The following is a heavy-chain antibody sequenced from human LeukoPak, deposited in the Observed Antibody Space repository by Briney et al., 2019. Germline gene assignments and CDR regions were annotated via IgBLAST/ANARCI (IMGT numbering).Heavy chain of an antibody. CDR2: IIPIFGTA. Sequence: ASVNVSCKASGGTFSSYAISWVRQAPGQGLEWMGGIIPIFGTANHAQKFQGRVTITADESTSTAYMELSSLRSEDTAVYYCASARDIVVVPAARKPVYYYYYGMDVWGQGTTVTVSS. J-gene: IGHJ6*02. CDR3: ASARDIVVVPAARKPVYYYYYGMDV. V-gene: IGHV1-69*13. CDR1: GGTFSSYA. D-gene: IGHD2-2*01.